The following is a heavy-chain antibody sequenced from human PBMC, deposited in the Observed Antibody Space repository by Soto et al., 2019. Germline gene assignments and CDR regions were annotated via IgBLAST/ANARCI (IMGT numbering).Heavy chain of an antibody. CDR2: VSAGGDMT. CDR3: ARGDRGGSGSPASYYYSGVDV. D-gene: IGHD3-10*01. J-gene: IGHJ6*02. V-gene: IGHV3-23*01. CDR1: GFTFSSYA. Sequence: DVQLLESGGHLVQPGGSLRLSCAASGFTFSSYAMSWVRQAPGKGLEWVSSVSAGGDMTYYSDSAKGRFTISRDNSNNALFLQMNSLRIEDTALYYCARGDRGGSGSPASYYYSGVDVWGQGTTVTVS.